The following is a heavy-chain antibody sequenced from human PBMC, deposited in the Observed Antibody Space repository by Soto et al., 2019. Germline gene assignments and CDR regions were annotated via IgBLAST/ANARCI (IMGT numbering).Heavy chain of an antibody. V-gene: IGHV4-61*01. CDR2: INNSGGT. CDR1: GGSFSSGTYY. Sequence: SESLALTCTVSGGSFSSGTYYWSWLRQPPGKGLDWIGFINNSGGTEYNPTLESRVTISVDTAKNQFSLKLTSVTAADPAVYYCARNLRNFYGMDVWGQGTTVT. J-gene: IGHJ6*02. CDR3: ARNLRNFYGMDV.